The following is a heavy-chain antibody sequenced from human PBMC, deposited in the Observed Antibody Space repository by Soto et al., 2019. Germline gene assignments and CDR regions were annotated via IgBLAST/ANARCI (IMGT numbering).Heavy chain of an antibody. J-gene: IGHJ6*02. Sequence: QVQLVQSGAEVKKPGSSVKVSCKASGGTFSSYAISWVRQAPGQGLEWMGGIIPIFGTANYAQKFQGRVTITADDSTSPAYMELSSLRSEDTAVYYCARGITGTVSYYYGMDVWGQGTTVTVSS. V-gene: IGHV1-69*12. CDR1: GGTFSSYA. D-gene: IGHD1-20*01. CDR3: ARGITGTVSYYYGMDV. CDR2: IIPIFGTA.